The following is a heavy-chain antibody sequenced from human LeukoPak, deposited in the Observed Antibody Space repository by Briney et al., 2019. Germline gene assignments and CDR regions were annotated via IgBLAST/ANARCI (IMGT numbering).Heavy chain of an antibody. CDR1: GWSFSAYH. CDR3: VRADGRDGYKGLVDY. J-gene: IGHJ4*02. CDR2: INHSGST. D-gene: IGHD5-24*01. V-gene: IGHV4-34*01. Sequence: SQTLSLTCAVYGWSFSAYHWSWIRQPPGKGLEWIGEINHSGSTNYNPSLKSRVTMSVDTSRNQFSLKLNSVTAADAAVYYCVRADGRDGYKGLVDYWGQGTLVTVSS.